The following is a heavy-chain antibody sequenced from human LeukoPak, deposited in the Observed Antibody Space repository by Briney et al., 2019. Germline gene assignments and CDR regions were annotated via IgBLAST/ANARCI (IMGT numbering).Heavy chain of an antibody. CDR3: AKESPSGAFDI. CDR1: GFTFSTYT. Sequence: GGSLRLSCAASGFTFSTYTMAWVRQAPGGGLEWVSGISGNGGRTYYADSVKGRFAISRDDSKSTLYLQMNSLRGEDTAVYYCAKESPSGAFDIWGQGTMVTVSS. J-gene: IGHJ3*02. V-gene: IGHV3-23*01. D-gene: IGHD1-26*01. CDR2: ISGNGGRT.